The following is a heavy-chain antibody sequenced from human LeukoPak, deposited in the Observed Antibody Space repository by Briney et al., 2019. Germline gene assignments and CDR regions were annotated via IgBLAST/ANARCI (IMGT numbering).Heavy chain of an antibody. CDR2: MYYSGST. V-gene: IGHV4-59*04. CDR3: ATQVTDSSGWYYYYYYMDV. CDR1: GGSISSYY. D-gene: IGHD6-19*01. Sequence: PSETLSLTCTVSGGSISSYYWSWIRQPPGKGLEWIGYMYYSGSTYYNPSLKSRVTISVDTSKNQFSLKLSSVTAADTAVYYCATQVTDSSGWYYYYYYMDVWGKGTTVTISS. J-gene: IGHJ6*03.